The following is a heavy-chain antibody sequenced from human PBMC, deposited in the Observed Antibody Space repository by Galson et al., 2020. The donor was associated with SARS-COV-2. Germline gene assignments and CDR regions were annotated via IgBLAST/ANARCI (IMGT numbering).Heavy chain of an antibody. Sequence: GGSLRLSCAASGFTFSSYWMSWVRQAPGKGLEWVAYIKQDGSEKYFVDSVKGRFTISRDNAKNSLYLQMNSLRAEDTAVYYCAREKSIGVAGQMKHFDYWGQGTLVTVSS. V-gene: IGHV3-7*01. CDR2: IKQDGSEK. CDR1: GFTFSSYW. J-gene: IGHJ4*02. D-gene: IGHD6-19*01. CDR3: AREKSIGVAGQMKHFDY.